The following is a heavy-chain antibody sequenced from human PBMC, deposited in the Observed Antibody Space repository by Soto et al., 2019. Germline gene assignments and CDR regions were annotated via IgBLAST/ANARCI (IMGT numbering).Heavy chain of an antibody. V-gene: IGHV1-69*08. CDR2: IIPILGIA. CDR1: GGTFSSYT. D-gene: IGHD6-6*01. Sequence: QVQLVQSGAEVQKPGSSVKVSCKASGGTFSSYTISWVRQAPGQGLEWMGRIIPILGIANYAQKFQGRVTITADKSTSTAYMELSSLRSEDTAVYYCARDQSGYGQLVWFDPWGQGTLVTVSS. J-gene: IGHJ5*02. CDR3: ARDQSGYGQLVWFDP.